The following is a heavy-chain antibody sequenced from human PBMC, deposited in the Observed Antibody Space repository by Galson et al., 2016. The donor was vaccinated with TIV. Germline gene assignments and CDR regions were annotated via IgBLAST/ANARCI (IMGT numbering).Heavy chain of an antibody. Sequence: SLRLSCATSGFTFSDYGMHWVRQAPGKGLEWVAVILHDGTDKYYADSVKGRFTISRDNSKNTVSLHLNSLRVEDTAVYYCAKDPRIFGDYLLAYFDYWGQGTLVSVSS. V-gene: IGHV3-30*18. J-gene: IGHJ4*02. CDR1: GFTFSDYG. CDR3: AKDPRIFGDYLLAYFDY. D-gene: IGHD4-17*01. CDR2: ILHDGTDK.